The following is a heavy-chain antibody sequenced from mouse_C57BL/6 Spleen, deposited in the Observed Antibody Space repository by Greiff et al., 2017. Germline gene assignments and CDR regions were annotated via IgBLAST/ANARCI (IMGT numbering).Heavy chain of an antibody. CDR2: IYPGDGDT. J-gene: IGHJ2*01. D-gene: IGHD1-1*01. CDR1: GYAFSSSW. V-gene: IGHV1-82*01. Sequence: VQLQQSGPELVKPGASVKISCKASGYAFSSSWMNWVKQRPGKGLEWIGRIYPGDGDTNYNGKFKGKATLTADKSSSTAYMQLSSLTSEDSAVYFCARYYYGSEDYCDYWGQGTTLTVSS. CDR3: ARYYYGSEDYCDY.